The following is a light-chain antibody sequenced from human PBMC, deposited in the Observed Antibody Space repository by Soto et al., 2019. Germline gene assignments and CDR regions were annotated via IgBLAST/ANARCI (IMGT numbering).Light chain of an antibody. V-gene: IGKV3-20*01. Sequence: EIVLTQSPGTLSLSPGERATLSCRASQGVTSNYLAWFQQKPGQAPRLLIFGAYNRATGIPDRFSGSGSGTDFTLTISRLEPEDFAVYYCLQYAISPPYTFGQGTKLEIK. CDR2: GAY. CDR1: QGVTSNY. J-gene: IGKJ2*01. CDR3: LQYAISPPYT.